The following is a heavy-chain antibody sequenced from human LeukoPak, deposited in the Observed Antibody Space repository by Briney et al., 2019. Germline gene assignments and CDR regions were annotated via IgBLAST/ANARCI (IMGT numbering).Heavy chain of an antibody. CDR2: MYRSGTT. J-gene: IGHJ4*02. D-gene: IGHD3-10*01. CDR1: GYSINTAYY. Sequence: SETLSLTCAVSGYSINTAYYWGWIRQPPGKGLEWIGSMYRSGTTYYNPSLKSRVTISVDTSKNQFSLKLSSVSAADTAVYFCARVAVRPMVRGVIDYCGQGTLVTVSS. CDR3: ARVAVRPMVRGVIDY. V-gene: IGHV4-38-2*01.